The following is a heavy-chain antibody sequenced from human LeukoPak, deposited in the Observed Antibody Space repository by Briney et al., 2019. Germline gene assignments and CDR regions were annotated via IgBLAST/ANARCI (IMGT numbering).Heavy chain of an antibody. Sequence: AGGSLRLSCSASGFTFSSYGMHWVRQAPGKGLEWVAMIWSDGNKKNYVDSAKGRFTISRDNSKNTLYLQLNRLRVEDTALYYCARIHDYSNYFHWYFDLWGRGTLVTVSS. CDR3: ARIHDYSNYFHWYFDL. CDR2: IWSDGNKK. D-gene: IGHD4-11*01. CDR1: GFTFSSYG. J-gene: IGHJ2*01. V-gene: IGHV3-33*01.